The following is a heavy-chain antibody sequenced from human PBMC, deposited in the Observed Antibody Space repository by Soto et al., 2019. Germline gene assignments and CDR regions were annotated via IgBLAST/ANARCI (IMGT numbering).Heavy chain of an antibody. J-gene: IGHJ4*02. D-gene: IGHD3-9*01. Sequence: EVQLVESGGGLVQPGRSLRLSCAASGFTFDDYAMHWVRQAPGKGLEWVSGISWNSGSIGYADSVKGRFTISRDNAKNILYLQMNSLRAEDTALYYCAKALLRYFDWYFDYWGQGTLVTVSS. CDR3: AKALLRYFDWYFDY. CDR2: ISWNSGSI. CDR1: GFTFDDYA. V-gene: IGHV3-9*01.